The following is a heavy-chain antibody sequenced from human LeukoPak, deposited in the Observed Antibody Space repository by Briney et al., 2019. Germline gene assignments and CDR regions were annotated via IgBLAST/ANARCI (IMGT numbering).Heavy chain of an antibody. Sequence: EASVKVSCKTSGYAFTTYYMHWVRQAPGQGLEWMGIINPSGGSTTYAPKFQGRVTMTRDTSTSTVYMELSSLRSEDTAVYYCARDRAYNDYDYCFDFWGQGTLVTVSS. D-gene: IGHD5-12*01. CDR1: GYAFTTYY. J-gene: IGHJ4*02. CDR3: ARDRAYNDYDYCFDF. V-gene: IGHV1-46*01. CDR2: INPSGGST.